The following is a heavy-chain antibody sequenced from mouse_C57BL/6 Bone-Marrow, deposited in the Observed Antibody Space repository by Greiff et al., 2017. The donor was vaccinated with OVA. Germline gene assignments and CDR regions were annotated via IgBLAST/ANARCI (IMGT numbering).Heavy chain of an antibody. J-gene: IGHJ2*01. CDR2: LYPGSGST. CDR3: ARYPDY. CDR1: GYTFTSYW. V-gene: IGHV1-55*01. Sequence: QVQLQQSGAELVTPGASVKLSCKASGYTFTSYWITWVQPRPDQGLEWIGDLYPGSGSTNYNEKFKSKATLTVDTSSSTAYMQRSSLTSEDAAVYYCARYPDYWGQGTTLTVSS.